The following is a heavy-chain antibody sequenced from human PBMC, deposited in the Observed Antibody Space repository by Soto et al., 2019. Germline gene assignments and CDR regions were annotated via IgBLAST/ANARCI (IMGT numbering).Heavy chain of an antibody. J-gene: IGHJ5*02. CDR2: INPSSGDT. CDR3: ARDRPPDL. CDR1: GYTFTAYY. V-gene: IGHV1-46*01. Sequence: QVQLVQSGAELKKPGASVKLSCKASGYTFTAYYVHWVRQAPGQRLEWMGTINPSSGDTTYAQKFRDRLTMTRDSSTNMVYMYLRSLTSEDTAVYFCARDRPPDLWGQGTLVTVSS.